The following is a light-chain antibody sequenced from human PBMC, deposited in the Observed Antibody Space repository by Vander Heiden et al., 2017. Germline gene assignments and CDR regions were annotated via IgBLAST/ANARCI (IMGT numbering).Light chain of an antibody. CDR3: QQTSSVPWT. J-gene: IGKJ1*01. V-gene: IGKV1-39*01. CDR2: GAA. CDR1: QSISDY. Sequence: DIQLTQSPSSLSASVGDRVTITCRASQSISDYLTWYQHKPGKAPNLLVYGAATLQSGVPARFSGSGSGTDFTLTISRLQPEDLATYYCQQTSSVPWTFGQGTRVEIK.